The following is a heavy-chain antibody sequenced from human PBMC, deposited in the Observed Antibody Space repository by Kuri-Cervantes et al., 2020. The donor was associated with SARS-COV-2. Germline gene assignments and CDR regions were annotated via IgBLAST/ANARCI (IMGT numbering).Heavy chain of an antibody. J-gene: IGHJ4*02. Sequence: SETLSLTCAVSGYSISSGYYWGWIRQPPGKGLEWIGSIYHSGSTYYNPSLKSRVTISVDTSKNQFSLKLSSVTAADTAVYYCARRLKDGPPGYWGQGTLVTVSS. CDR2: IYHSGST. CDR3: ARRLKDGPPGY. V-gene: IGHV4-38-2*01. CDR1: GYSISSGYY.